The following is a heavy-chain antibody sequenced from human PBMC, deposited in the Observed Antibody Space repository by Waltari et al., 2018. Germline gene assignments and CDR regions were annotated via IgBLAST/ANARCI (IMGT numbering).Heavy chain of an antibody. CDR2: INHVGST. J-gene: IGHJ4*02. CDR1: GGSFSGYY. Sequence: QVQLQQWGAGLLKPSETLSLTCAVYGGSFSGYYWSWIRQPPGTGLEWIGEINHVGSTHYNPCLKSRVTRSVDTSKNQFSLKLSSVTAADTAVYYCAREFPPALLWFGTTKCYFDYWGQGTLVTVSS. D-gene: IGHD3-10*01. V-gene: IGHV4-34*01. CDR3: AREFPPALLWFGTTKCYFDY.